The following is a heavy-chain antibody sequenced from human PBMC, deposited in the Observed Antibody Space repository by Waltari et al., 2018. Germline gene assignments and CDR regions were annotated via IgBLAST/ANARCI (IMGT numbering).Heavy chain of an antibody. CDR3: ARLIAVAGRGDY. D-gene: IGHD6-19*01. Sequence: EVQLVESGGGLVKPGGSLRLSCAASGFTFSSYSMNWVRQAAGKGLECVSSISSSSSYIYDADSAKGRFTISRDNAKNSLYLQMNSLRAEDTAVYYCARLIAVAGRGDYWCQGTLVTVSS. CDR1: GFTFSSYS. V-gene: IGHV3-21*01. CDR2: ISSSSSYI. J-gene: IGHJ4*02.